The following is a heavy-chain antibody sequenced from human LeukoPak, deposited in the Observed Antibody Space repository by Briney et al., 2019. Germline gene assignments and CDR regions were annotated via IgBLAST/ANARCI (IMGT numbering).Heavy chain of an antibody. J-gene: IGHJ5*02. CDR3: ARFLDDYGGEFDP. V-gene: IGHV1-46*01. Sequence: GASVKVSCKASGYGFSIYYMHWVRQAPGEGLEWMGMINPNDGRTTYAQKFQGRVTMTRDTSTSTVYMELSSLRSEDTAVYYCARFLDDYGGEFDPWGQGTLVTVSS. CDR2: INPNDGRT. CDR1: GYGFSIYY. D-gene: IGHD4-23*01.